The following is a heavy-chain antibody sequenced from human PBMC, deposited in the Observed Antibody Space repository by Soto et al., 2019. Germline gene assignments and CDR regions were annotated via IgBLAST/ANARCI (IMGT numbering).Heavy chain of an antibody. CDR1: GGSISSSSYY. CDR3: ARRGQLAAEYFQH. CDR2: IYYSGST. V-gene: IGHV4-39*01. Sequence: SETLSLTCTVSGGSISSSSYYWGWIRQPPGKGLEWIGSIYYSGSTYYNPSLKSRVTISVDTSKNQFSLKLSSVTAADTAVYYCARRGQLAAEYFQHWGQGTLVTRLL. D-gene: IGHD6-13*01. J-gene: IGHJ1*01.